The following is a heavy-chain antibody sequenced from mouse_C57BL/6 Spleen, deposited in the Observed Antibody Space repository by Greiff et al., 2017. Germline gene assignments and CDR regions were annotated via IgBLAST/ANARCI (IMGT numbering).Heavy chain of an antibody. Sequence: VKLQESGAELARPGASVKLSCKASGYTFTSYGISWVKQRPGQGLEWIGEIYPRSGNTYYNEKFKGKATLTADKSSSTAYMELRSLTSEDSAVYVCARGAITTVVANAMDDWGQGTSVTVSS. CDR2: IYPRSGNT. CDR1: GYTFTSYG. CDR3: ARGAITTVVANAMDD. J-gene: IGHJ4*01. V-gene: IGHV1-81*01. D-gene: IGHD1-1*01.